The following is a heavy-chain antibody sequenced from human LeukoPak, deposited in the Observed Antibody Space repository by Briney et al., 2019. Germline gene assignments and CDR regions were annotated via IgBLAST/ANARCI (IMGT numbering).Heavy chain of an antibody. V-gene: IGHV1-2*02. CDR2: INPNSGGT. CDR1: GYTFTGYY. CDR3: VRETGAIFGVVTN. D-gene: IGHD3-3*01. Sequence: GASVKVSCKASGYTFTGYYMHWVRQAPGQGLEWMGWINPNSGGTNYAQKFQGRVTMTRDTSISTAYMELSRLRSDDTAVYYCVRETGAIFGVVTNWGQGTLVTVSS. J-gene: IGHJ4*02.